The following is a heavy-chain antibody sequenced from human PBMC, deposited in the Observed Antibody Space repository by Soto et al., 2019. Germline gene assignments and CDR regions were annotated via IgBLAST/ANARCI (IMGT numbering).Heavy chain of an antibody. V-gene: IGHV4-31*03. D-gene: IGHD5-12*01. J-gene: IGHJ4*02. Sequence: QVQLQESGPGLVKPSQTLSLTCTVSGGSISSGCYYWSWIRQHPGKGLEWIGYIYYSGSTYYNPSLKSRVTISVDTSKNQFSLKLSSVTAADTAVYSCARVIRKLEYSGYDYFDYWGQVTLVTVSS. CDR3: ARVIRKLEYSGYDYFDY. CDR2: IYYSGST. CDR1: GGSISSGCYY.